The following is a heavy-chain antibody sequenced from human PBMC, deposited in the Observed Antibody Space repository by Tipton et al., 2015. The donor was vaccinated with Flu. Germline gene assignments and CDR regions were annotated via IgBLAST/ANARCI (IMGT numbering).Heavy chain of an antibody. J-gene: IGHJ4*02. CDR1: GGSISSGGYY. CDR2: IYYSGST. Sequence: TLSLTCTVSGGSISSGGYYWSWIRQHPGKGLEWIGYIYYSGSTYYNPSLKSRVTISVDTSKNQFSLKLSSVTAADTAVYHCARVNHYYGSGSYYTLDYWGQGTLVTVSS. D-gene: IGHD3-10*01. V-gene: IGHV4-31*03. CDR3: ARVNHYYGSGSYYTLDY.